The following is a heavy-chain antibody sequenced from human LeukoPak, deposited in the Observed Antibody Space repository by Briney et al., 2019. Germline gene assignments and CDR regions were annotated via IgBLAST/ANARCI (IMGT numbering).Heavy chain of an antibody. CDR1: GFTISSYG. J-gene: IGHJ3*02. CDR2: RWYDGTKK. Sequence: GGSLRLSCAASGFTISSYGLHWVRQAPGKGLEWVAFRWYDGTKKYYADSVKGRFTISRDNSKNTLFLQMNSLKSEDTGVYYCARSARWPDDAFDIWRQETMVSVSS. CDR3: ARSARWPDDAFDI. V-gene: IGHV3-30*02. D-gene: IGHD6-13*01.